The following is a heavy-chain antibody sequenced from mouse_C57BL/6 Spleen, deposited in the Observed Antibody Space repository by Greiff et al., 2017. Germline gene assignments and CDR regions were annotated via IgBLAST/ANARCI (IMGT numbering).Heavy chain of an antibody. V-gene: IGHV1-81*01. D-gene: IGHD2-4*01. Sequence: VQLQQSGAELAKPGASVKMSCKASGYTFTSYGISWVKQRTGQGLEWIGEISPKSGNTYYNEKFKGKAALTADKSSSTAYMELRSRTSEDSAVYFCAREDDYDKLAYWGQGTLVTVSA. CDR2: ISPKSGNT. J-gene: IGHJ3*01. CDR3: AREDDYDKLAY. CDR1: GYTFTSYG.